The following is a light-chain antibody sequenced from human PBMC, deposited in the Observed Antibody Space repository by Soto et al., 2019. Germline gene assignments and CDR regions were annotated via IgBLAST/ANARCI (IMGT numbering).Light chain of an antibody. CDR2: DAS. CDR3: QQRSNWPPYT. V-gene: IGKV3-11*01. CDR1: QSVSSY. J-gene: IGKJ2*01. Sequence: EIVLKQSPATLSLSPWERATLSCRASQSVSSYLAWYQQKPGQAPRLLIYDASNRATGIPARFSGSGSGTDFTLTISSLEPEDFAVYYCQQRSNWPPYTFGQGTKLEIK.